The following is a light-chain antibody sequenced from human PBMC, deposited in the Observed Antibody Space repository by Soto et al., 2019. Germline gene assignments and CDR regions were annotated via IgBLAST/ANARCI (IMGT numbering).Light chain of an antibody. Sequence: IQLTQSPSSLSASVGDRVTITCRASQGISSYLAWYQQKTRKAPKLLIYAASTLQSGVPSRFSGSRSGTDFTITISSLQPEDCATYYCQQLNSYPLTFGGGTKVEIK. CDR1: QGISSY. CDR2: AAS. J-gene: IGKJ4*01. CDR3: QQLNSYPLT. V-gene: IGKV1-9*01.